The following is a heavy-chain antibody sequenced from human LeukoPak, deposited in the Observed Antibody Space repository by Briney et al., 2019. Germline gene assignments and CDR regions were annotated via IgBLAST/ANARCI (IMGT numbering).Heavy chain of an antibody. Sequence: GGSLRLSCAASGFTVSSNYMSWVRQAPGKGLEWLSGIGSDGVDTFYADSAKGRFTISRDNSKYTVYLQMNSLRAEDTALYYCVRAYTTSGTYSEPWGQGTLVTVSS. J-gene: IGHJ4*02. CDR3: VRAYTTSGTYSEP. V-gene: IGHV3-53*01. D-gene: IGHD1-1*01. CDR1: GFTVSSNY. CDR2: IGSDGVDT.